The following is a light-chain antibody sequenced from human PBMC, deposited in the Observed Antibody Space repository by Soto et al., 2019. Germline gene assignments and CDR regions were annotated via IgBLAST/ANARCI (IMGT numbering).Light chain of an antibody. J-gene: IGKJ5*01. Sequence: DIHWSQSPSFLSASVGGRVTVTWRASHGINSHLAWYPQGPGTAPKLLIYAASTLQSGVPSRFSGSASGTLFTLTISSLQPEDFATYYCQQTSSTPVTFGQGTRLEI. V-gene: IGKV1-9*01. CDR1: HGINSH. CDR2: AAS. CDR3: QQTSSTPVT.